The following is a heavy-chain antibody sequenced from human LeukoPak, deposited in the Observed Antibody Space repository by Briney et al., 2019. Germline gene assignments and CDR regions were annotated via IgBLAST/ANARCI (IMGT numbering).Heavy chain of an antibody. V-gene: IGHV3-23*01. CDR1: GFTFSSYA. Sequence: GGSLRLSCTASGFTFSSYAMSWVRQAPGKGPEWISSISAGGDITHYVDSMQGRFTISRDNSKNTLYLQMNSLRAEDTAVYYCAKESPQFDYWGQGTLVTVSS. CDR2: ISAGGDIT. J-gene: IGHJ4*02. CDR3: AKESPQFDY.